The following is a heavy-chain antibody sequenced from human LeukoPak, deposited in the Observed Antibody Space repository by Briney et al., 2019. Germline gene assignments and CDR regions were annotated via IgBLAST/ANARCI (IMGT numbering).Heavy chain of an antibody. J-gene: IGHJ3*02. CDR3: ARAGTGSRNAFDI. CDR2: IKTDGSNT. V-gene: IGHV3-74*01. CDR1: GCTFSTYW. D-gene: IGHD3/OR15-3a*01. Sequence: GGSLRLSCAASGCTFSTYWMHWVRQAPGKGLVWVSRIKTDGSNTGYADSVKGRFTISRDNAKNTLYLQMNSLRAEDTAVYYCARAGTGSRNAFDIWGQGTMVTVSS.